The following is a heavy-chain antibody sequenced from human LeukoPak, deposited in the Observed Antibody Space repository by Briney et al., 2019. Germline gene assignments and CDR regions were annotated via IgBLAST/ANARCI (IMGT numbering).Heavy chain of an antibody. V-gene: IGHV3-30-3*01. Sequence: PGGSLRLSCAASGFTFSSYAMHWVRQAPGKGLEWVAVISYDGSNKYYADSVKGRFTISRDNSKNTLYLQMNSLRAEDTAVYYCARDPTSMTTVTNGRPFDYWGQGTLVTVSS. CDR3: ARDPTSMTTVTNGRPFDY. J-gene: IGHJ4*02. CDR2: ISYDGSNK. CDR1: GFTFSSYA. D-gene: IGHD4-17*01.